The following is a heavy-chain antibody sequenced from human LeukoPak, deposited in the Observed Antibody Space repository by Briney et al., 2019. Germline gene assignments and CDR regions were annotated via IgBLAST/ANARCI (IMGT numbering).Heavy chain of an antibody. J-gene: IGHJ6*02. CDR1: GFTFSSYW. Sequence: GGSLRLSCAASGFTFSSYWMSWVRQAPGKGLEWVAVTSYDGGNKYYGDSVKGRFTISRDNSKSTLYLEVSSLRAEDTAVYYCARGGYFDILTDYYQTQYYYPMDVWGRGTTATVSS. CDR3: ARGGYFDILTDYYQTQYYYPMDV. V-gene: IGHV3-30*03. D-gene: IGHD3-9*01. CDR2: TSYDGGNK.